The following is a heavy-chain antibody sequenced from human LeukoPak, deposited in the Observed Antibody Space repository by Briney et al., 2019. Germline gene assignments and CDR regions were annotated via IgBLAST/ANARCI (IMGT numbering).Heavy chain of an antibody. CDR3: AKDLPGSRYYYYGMDV. Sequence: GGSLRLSCAASGSTFSSYAMSWVRQAPGKGLEWVSAISGSGGSTYYADSVKGRFTISRDNSKNTLYLQMNSLRAEDTAVYYCAKDLPGSRYYYYGMDVWGQGTTVTVSS. CDR2: ISGSGGST. D-gene: IGHD6-13*01. CDR1: GSTFSSYA. J-gene: IGHJ6*02. V-gene: IGHV3-23*01.